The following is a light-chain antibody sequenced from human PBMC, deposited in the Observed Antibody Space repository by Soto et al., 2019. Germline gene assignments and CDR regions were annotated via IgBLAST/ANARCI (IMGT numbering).Light chain of an antibody. CDR1: QSTRSY. Sequence: DIQMTQSPSSLSASVGDSVTITCRASQSTRSYLNWYQQKPGKAPKLLIYAAYNLQSGVPSRFSGSGSGTDFTLTISSLQPEDFAAYYCQQSYDMPWTFGQGTKVEIK. J-gene: IGKJ1*01. CDR2: AAY. V-gene: IGKV1-39*01. CDR3: QQSYDMPWT.